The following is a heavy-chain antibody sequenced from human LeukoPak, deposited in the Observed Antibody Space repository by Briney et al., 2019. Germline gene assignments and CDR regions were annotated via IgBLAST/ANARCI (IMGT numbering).Heavy chain of an antibody. CDR1: GFTFSRYW. D-gene: IGHD1-1*01. J-gene: IGHJ4*02. CDR3: ARQRYSDY. Sequence: AGGSLRLSCAASGFTFSRYWMTWVRQAPGKGLEWVANIKGDGSENSYVESVKGRFTISRDNAKNSLYLQLNSLRAEDTAVYFCARQRYSDYWGQGTLVTVSS. V-gene: IGHV3-7*01. CDR2: IKGDGSEN.